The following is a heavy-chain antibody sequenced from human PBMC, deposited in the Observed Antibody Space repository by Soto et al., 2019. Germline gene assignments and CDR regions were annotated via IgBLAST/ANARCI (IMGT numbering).Heavy chain of an antibody. V-gene: IGHV4-38-2*01. D-gene: IGHD2-2*01. CDR1: GYSISSGYY. CDR2: IYHSGST. Sequence: SETLSLTCAVSGYSISSGYYWGWIRQPPGKGLECIGSIYHSGSTYYNPSLKSRVTISLDTSKNQFSLKLSSVTAADTAVYYCARAWAGHGPAYFDYWGQGTLVTVSS. J-gene: IGHJ4*02. CDR3: ARAWAGHGPAYFDY.